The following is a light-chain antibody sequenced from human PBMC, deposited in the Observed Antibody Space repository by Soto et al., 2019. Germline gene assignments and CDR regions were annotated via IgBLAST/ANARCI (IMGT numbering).Light chain of an antibody. CDR1: SSDVGSYNL. Sequence: QSVLTQPASVSGSPGQSITISCTGTSSDVGSYNLVSWYQHHPGKAPKLMIYEDSERPSGVSNRFSGSKSGNTASLTISGAQAEDEGDYYCCSYADSGTFQYVFGTGTKVTVL. J-gene: IGLJ1*01. V-gene: IGLV2-23*02. CDR3: CSYADSGTFQYV. CDR2: EDS.